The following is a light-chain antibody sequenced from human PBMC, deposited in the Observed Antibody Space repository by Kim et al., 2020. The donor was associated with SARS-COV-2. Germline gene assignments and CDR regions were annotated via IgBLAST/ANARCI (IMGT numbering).Light chain of an antibody. Sequence: PGETARLTCWGNNIESKNEHWYRQNPGEAPVMFIYSHMARPAGIPEGFSGSKSGSTATLTITRVEAGDEADYYCQVWDGSSDHPWVFGGGTQLTVL. CDR3: QVWDGSSDHPWV. CDR1: NIESKN. CDR2: SHM. J-gene: IGLJ3*02. V-gene: IGLV3-21*04.